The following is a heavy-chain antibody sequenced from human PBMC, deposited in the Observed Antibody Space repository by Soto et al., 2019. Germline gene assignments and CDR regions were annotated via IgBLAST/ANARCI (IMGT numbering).Heavy chain of an antibody. J-gene: IGHJ4*02. CDR1: GFTFSNYW. CDR2: IKEDGSEK. D-gene: IGHD6-19*01. V-gene: IGHV3-7*03. Sequence: EVQLVESGGGLVQPGGSLRLSCAASGFTFSNYWMSWVRQVPGKGLAWVSNIKEDGSEKYYVDSVKGRFTISRDNAKNSVHLQMNSLRDEETAVYYCVRFSILVSGRGRGAFFDSWGQGTPVTVSS. CDR3: VRFSILVSGRGRGAFFDS.